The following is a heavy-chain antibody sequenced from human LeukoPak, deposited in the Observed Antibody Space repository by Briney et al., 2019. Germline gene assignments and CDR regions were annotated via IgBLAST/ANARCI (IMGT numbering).Heavy chain of an antibody. CDR2: INPNSGDT. CDR1: GYTFTGYN. CDR3: ARDPTFWTGSPSYYFDY. D-gene: IGHD1-1*01. V-gene: IGHV1-2*02. Sequence: ASVKVSCKTSGYTFTGYNLHWVRQAPGQGLEWMGWINPNSGDTNYAQKFQGRVTMTRDTSISIVYMELNRLTSDDTAVDYCARDPTFWTGSPSYYFDYWGQGTLVTVSS. J-gene: IGHJ4*02.